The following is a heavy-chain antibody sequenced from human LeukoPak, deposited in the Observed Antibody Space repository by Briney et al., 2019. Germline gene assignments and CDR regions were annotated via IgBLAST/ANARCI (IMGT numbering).Heavy chain of an antibody. CDR2: IYYSGST. J-gene: IGHJ6*03. Sequence: PSETLSLTCTVSGGSISSYYWSWIRQLPGKGLEWIGYIYYSGSTNYNPSLKSRVTISVDTSKNQFSLKLSSVTAADTAVYYCARRVDYYYYYYMDVWGRGTTVTVSS. CDR1: GGSISSYY. CDR3: ARRVDYYYYYYMDV. V-gene: IGHV4-59*01.